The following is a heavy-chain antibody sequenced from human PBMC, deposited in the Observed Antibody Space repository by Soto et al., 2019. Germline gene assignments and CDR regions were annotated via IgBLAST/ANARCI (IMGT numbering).Heavy chain of an antibody. Sequence: VQLVESGGGVVQPGRSLRLSCAASGFTFSSFAMHWARQAPGKGLEWLAVISSDVVNYYYAESVKGRFTISRDNSKNTLYLQMNSLRNEDTAVYYCARGGAWTPEGLGYWGQGTLVTVSS. CDR2: ISSDVVNY. CDR3: ARGGAWTPEGLGY. CDR1: GFTFSSFA. J-gene: IGHJ4*02. V-gene: IGHV3-30-3*01. D-gene: IGHD2-15*01.